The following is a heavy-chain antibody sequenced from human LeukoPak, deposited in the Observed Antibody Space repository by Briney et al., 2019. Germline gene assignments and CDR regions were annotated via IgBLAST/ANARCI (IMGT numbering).Heavy chain of an antibody. CDR1: GYTFTSYG. Sequence: ASVKVSCKASGYTFTSYGISWVRQAPGQGLEWMGWISAYNGNTNYAQKLQGRVTMTTDTSTSTAYMELRSLRSDDTAVYYCARAPPGKRGYSGYDEDYWGQGTLVTVSS. CDR3: ARAPPGKRGYSGYDEDY. CDR2: ISAYNGNT. D-gene: IGHD5-12*01. V-gene: IGHV1-18*01. J-gene: IGHJ4*02.